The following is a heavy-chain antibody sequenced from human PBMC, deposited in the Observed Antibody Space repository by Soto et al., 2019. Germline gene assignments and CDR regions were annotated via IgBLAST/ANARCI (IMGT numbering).Heavy chain of an antibody. CDR2: INHSGST. CDR1: GGSFSGYY. V-gene: IGHV4-34*01. D-gene: IGHD2-15*01. Sequence: SETLSLTCAVYGGSFSGYYWGWIRQPPGKGLEWIGEINHSGSTNYNPSLKSRVTISVDTSKNQFSLRLTSVTAADTAVYYCARASGCSDGSCAFDLWGQRTLVTVSS. CDR3: ARASGCSDGSCAFDL. J-gene: IGHJ5*02.